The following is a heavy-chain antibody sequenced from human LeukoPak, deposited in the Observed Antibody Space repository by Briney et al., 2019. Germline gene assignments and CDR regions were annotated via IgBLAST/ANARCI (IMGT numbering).Heavy chain of an antibody. V-gene: IGHV1-18*04. CDR2: ISAYNGNT. J-gene: IGHJ3*02. Sequence: GASVKVSCKASGYTFTSNYIHWVRQAPGQGLEWMGWISAYNGNTNYAQKLQGRVTMTTDTSTSTAYMELRSLRSDDTAVYYCARANYQYPNPFQDAFDIWGQGTMVTVSS. D-gene: IGHD5-24*01. CDR1: GYTFTSNY. CDR3: ARANYQYPNPFQDAFDI.